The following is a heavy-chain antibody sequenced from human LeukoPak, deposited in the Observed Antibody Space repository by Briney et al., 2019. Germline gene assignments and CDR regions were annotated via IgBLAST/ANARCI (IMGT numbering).Heavy chain of an antibody. V-gene: IGHV3-7*01. CDR3: ARDGRTYWFDP. D-gene: IGHD2-21*01. CDR2: IKQDGSDE. Sequence: GGSLRLSCAASGFTFSSHWMSWVRQAPGKGLEWVANIKQDGSDEYYVDSMKGRFTISRDNAKNSLYLQMNSLRADDTAVYYCARDGRTYWFDPWGQGTLVTVSS. J-gene: IGHJ5*02. CDR1: GFTFSSHW.